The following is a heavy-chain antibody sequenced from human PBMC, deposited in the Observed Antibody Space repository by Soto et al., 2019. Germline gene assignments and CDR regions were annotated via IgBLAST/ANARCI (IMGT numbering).Heavy chain of an antibody. V-gene: IGHV4-30-4*01. D-gene: IGHD2-8*01. CDR1: GGSISSGDYY. CDR2: ILYSGTT. J-gene: IGHJ4*02. Sequence: QVQLQESGPGLVKPSQTLSLTCTVSGGSISSGDYYWSWIRQPPGKGLEGIGYILYSGTTNYNPSLESRLTISVDTSKNQFSLKLTSVTAAYTAVYYCARNGALDYWGRGTLVTVSS. CDR3: ARNGALDY.